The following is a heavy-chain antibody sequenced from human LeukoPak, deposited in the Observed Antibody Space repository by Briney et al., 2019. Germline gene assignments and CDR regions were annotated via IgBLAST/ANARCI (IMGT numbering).Heavy chain of an antibody. CDR3: ARTEYYYDSPSPLS. CDR1: GGSISSSSYY. D-gene: IGHD3-22*01. Sequence: PSETLSLTCTVSGGSISSSSYYWGWIRQPPGKGLEWIGSIYYSGSTYYNPSLKSRVTISVDTSKNQLSLKLSSVTAADTAVYYCARTEYYYDSPSPLSWGQGTLVTVSS. CDR2: IYYSGST. J-gene: IGHJ1*01. V-gene: IGHV4-39*07.